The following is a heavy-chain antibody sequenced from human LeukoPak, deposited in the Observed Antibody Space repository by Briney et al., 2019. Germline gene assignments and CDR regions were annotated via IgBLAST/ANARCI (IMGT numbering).Heavy chain of an antibody. CDR3: ARSSKWELRGAFDI. J-gene: IGHJ3*02. CDR1: GGSINSGVYY. D-gene: IGHD1-26*01. Sequence: PSETLSLTCTVSGGSINSGVYYWSWIRQPAGKGLEWIGRIYTSGSTNYNPSLKSRVTMSVDTSKNQFSLKLSSVTAADTAVYYCARSSKWELRGAFDIWGQGTMVTVSS. CDR2: IYTSGST. V-gene: IGHV4-61*02.